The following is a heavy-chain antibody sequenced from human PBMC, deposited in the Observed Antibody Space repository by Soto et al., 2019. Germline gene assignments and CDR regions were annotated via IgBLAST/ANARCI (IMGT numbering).Heavy chain of an antibody. D-gene: IGHD5-12*01. Sequence: QLQLQESGPGLVKPSETLSLTCTVSGGSISSSSYYWGWIRQPPGKGLEWIGSIYYSGSTYYNPSLKSRVTISVDTSKNQFSLKLSSVTAADTAVYYCARAGPIVAMEYYFDYWGQGTLVTVSS. J-gene: IGHJ4*02. CDR2: IYYSGST. CDR3: ARAGPIVAMEYYFDY. V-gene: IGHV4-39*01. CDR1: GGSISSSSYY.